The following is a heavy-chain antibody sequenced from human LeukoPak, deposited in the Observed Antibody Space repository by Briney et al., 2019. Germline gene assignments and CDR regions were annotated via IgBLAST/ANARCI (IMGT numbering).Heavy chain of an antibody. CDR2: ISGSGGST. CDR3: AKNRFGESPVFDP. V-gene: IGHV3-23*01. J-gene: IGHJ5*02. D-gene: IGHD3-10*01. CDR1: GFTFSRYG. Sequence: GGSLRLSCEASGFTFSRYGMSWVRQAPGKGLEWVSAISGSGGSTYYADSVKGRFTISRDNSKNTLYLQMNSLRAEDTAVYYCAKNRFGESPVFDPWGQGTLVTVSS.